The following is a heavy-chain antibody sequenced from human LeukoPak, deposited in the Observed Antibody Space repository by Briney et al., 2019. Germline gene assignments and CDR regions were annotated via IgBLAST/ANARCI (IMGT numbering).Heavy chain of an antibody. V-gene: IGHV4-34*01. CDR2: INHSGST. Sequence: SETLSLTFAVYGGSFSGYYWSWIRQPPGKGLEWIGEINHSGSTNYNPSLKSRVTISVDTSKNQFSLKLSSVTAANTAVYYCASPSITGTTPDYSGQGTLVTVSS. CDR3: ASPSITGTTPDY. D-gene: IGHD1-7*01. CDR1: GGSFSGYY. J-gene: IGHJ4*02.